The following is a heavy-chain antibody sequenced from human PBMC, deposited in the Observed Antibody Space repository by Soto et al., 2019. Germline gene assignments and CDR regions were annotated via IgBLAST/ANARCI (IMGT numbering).Heavy chain of an antibody. CDR3: ARSVFP. CDR1: GGSFSGYI. CDR2: INHSGRA. V-gene: IGHV4-34*01. Sequence: TLSLPCAVHGGSFSGYIWTWIRQPPGTGLQWIGQINHSGRANYNPSLKSRVTISVHTSNSQFSLKLSSVTAADTAVYYCARSVFPWGQGTLVTVSS. J-gene: IGHJ5*02.